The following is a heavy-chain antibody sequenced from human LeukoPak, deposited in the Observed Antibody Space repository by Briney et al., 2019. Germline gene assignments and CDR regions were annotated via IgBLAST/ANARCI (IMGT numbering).Heavy chain of an antibody. Sequence: GGSLRLSCAASGFTFSSYSMNRVRQAPGKGLEWVGRIKSKTDGGTTDYAAPVKGRFTISRDDSKNTLYLQMNSLKTEDTAVYYCTTDDDYVGGSYFDYWGQGTLVTVSS. D-gene: IGHD3-16*01. CDR1: GFTFSSYS. V-gene: IGHV3-15*01. CDR2: IKSKTDGGTT. J-gene: IGHJ4*02. CDR3: TTDDDYVGGSYFDY.